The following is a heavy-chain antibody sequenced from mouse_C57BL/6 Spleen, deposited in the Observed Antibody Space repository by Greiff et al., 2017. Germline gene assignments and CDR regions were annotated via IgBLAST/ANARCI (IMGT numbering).Heavy chain of an antibody. CDR1: GYTFTSYW. J-gene: IGHJ2*01. CDR3: ASHYCGSSRGYFDY. D-gene: IGHD1-1*01. Sequence: QVQLQQPGAELVRPGTSVKLSCKASGYTFTSYWMHWVKQRPGQGLEWIGVIDPSDSYTNYNQKFKGKATLTVDTSSSTAYMQLSSLTSEDSAVYDCASHYCGSSRGYFDYWGQGTTLTVSS. V-gene: IGHV1-59*01. CDR2: IDPSDSYT.